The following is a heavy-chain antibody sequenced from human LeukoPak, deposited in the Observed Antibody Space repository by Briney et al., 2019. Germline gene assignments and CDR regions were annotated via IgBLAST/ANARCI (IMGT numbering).Heavy chain of an antibody. V-gene: IGHV1-2*02. Sequence: ASVKVSCKASGYTFTGYYMHWVRQAPGQGLEWMGWINPNSGGTNYAQKFQGRVTMTRDTSISTAYMELSRLRSDDTAVYYCARGLGYNWNDVGGLNWFDPWGQGTLVTVSS. CDR3: ARGLGYNWNDVGGLNWFDP. CDR2: INPNSGGT. J-gene: IGHJ5*02. CDR1: GYTFTGYY. D-gene: IGHD1-1*01.